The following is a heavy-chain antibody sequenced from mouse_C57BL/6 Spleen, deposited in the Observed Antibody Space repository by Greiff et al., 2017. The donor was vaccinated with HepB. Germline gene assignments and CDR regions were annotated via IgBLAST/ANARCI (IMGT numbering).Heavy chain of an antibody. CDR3: ARWLLPVFDY. V-gene: IGHV1-69*01. J-gene: IGHJ2*01. CDR2: IDPSDSYT. D-gene: IGHD2-3*01. CDR1: GYTFTSYW. Sequence: VQLQQSGAELVMPGASVKLSCKASGYTFTSYWMHWVKQRPGQGLEWIGEIDPSDSYTNYNQKFKGKSTLTVDKSSSTAYMQLSSLTSEDSAVYYCARWLLPVFDYWGQGTTLTVSS.